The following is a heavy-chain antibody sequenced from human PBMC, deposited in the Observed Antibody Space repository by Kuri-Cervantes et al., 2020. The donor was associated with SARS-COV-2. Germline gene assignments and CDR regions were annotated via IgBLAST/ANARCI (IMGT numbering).Heavy chain of an antibody. D-gene: IGHD3-3*01. CDR3: ARVLLATYYDFWSGPLDY. CDR1: GGSISSGSYY. J-gene: IGHJ4*02. Sequence: SETLSLTCTVSGGSISSGSYYWGWIRQPPGKGLEWIGYIYYSGSTYYNPSLKSRVTISVDTSKNQFSLKLSSVTAADTAVYYCARVLLATYYDFWSGPLDYWGQGTLVTVSS. V-gene: IGHV4-30-4*08. CDR2: IYYSGST.